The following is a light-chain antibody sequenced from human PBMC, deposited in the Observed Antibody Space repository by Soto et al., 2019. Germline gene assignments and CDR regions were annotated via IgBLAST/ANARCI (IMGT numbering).Light chain of an antibody. Sequence: QSVLTQPPSASGTPGQRVTISCSGSSSNIGSNTVNWHQQLPGTAPKLLIYSYNQRPSGVPDRFSGSKSVTSASLAISGLQSEDEADYYCAAWDDSLNGYVFGTGTKVTVL. CDR2: SYN. CDR3: AAWDDSLNGYV. V-gene: IGLV1-44*01. J-gene: IGLJ1*01. CDR1: SSNIGSNT.